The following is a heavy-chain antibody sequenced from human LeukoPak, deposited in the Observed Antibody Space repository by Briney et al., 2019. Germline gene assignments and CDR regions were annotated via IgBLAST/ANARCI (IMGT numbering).Heavy chain of an antibody. J-gene: IGHJ6*03. CDR3: ARDLAYVSYYYMDV. D-gene: IGHD3-16*01. V-gene: IGHV4-39*07. CDR1: GGSLSSSSYY. CDR2: IYYSGST. Sequence: SETLSLTCTVSGGSLSSSSYYWGWLRQPPGTGLEWIGSIYYSGSTYYNPSLKSRVTISVDTSKNQFSLKLSSVTAADTAVYYCARDLAYVSYYYMDVWGKGTTVTVSS.